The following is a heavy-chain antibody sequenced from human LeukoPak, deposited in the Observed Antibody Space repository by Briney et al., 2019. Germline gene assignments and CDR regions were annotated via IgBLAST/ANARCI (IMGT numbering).Heavy chain of an antibody. CDR2: INWNGGST. D-gene: IGHD2-2*01. Sequence: GGSLRLSCAASGFTFDDYGMSWVRQAPGKGLEWVSGINWNGGSTGYADSVKGRFTISRDNAKNSLYLQMNSLRAEDTAVYYCATGTIYCSSCSDDYWGQGTLVTVSS. V-gene: IGHV3-20*04. J-gene: IGHJ4*02. CDR3: ATGTIYCSSCSDDY. CDR1: GFTFDDYG.